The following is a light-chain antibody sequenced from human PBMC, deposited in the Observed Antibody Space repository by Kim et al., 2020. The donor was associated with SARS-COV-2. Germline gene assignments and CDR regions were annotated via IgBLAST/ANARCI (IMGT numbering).Light chain of an antibody. CDR3: QQSFSIPYT. CDR2: AAS. V-gene: IGKV1-39*01. CDR1: QSIVTY. Sequence: SVSVGDRVCFTCRASQSIVTYLNWYQQRPGNAPKLLFYAASTLQSGVPSRFSGAASGPQFTLSISSLQPEDFATYFCQQSFSIPYTFGQGTKLEIK. J-gene: IGKJ2*01.